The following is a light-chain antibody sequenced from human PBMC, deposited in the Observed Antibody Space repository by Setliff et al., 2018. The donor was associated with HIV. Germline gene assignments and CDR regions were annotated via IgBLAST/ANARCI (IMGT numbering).Light chain of an antibody. V-gene: IGLV2-14*01. Sequence: QSALTQPASVSGSPGQSITISCTGTSSDVGAYKYVSWYQHYPGKAPKFPIYEVSNRPSGVSNRFSGSKSGNTASLTISGLQAEDEADYYCSSYTSSNTLNYVFGTGTKVTVL. CDR2: EVS. J-gene: IGLJ1*01. CDR1: SSDVGAYKY. CDR3: SSYTSSNTLNYV.